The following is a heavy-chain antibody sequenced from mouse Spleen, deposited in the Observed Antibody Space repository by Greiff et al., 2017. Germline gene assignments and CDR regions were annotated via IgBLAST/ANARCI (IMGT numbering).Heavy chain of an antibody. CDR2: IDPSDSYT. D-gene: IGHD6-5*01. CDR1: GYTFTSYW. V-gene: IGHV1-69*01. CDR3: ARRAYHDRAMDY. J-gene: IGHJ4*01. Sequence: QVQLQQSGAELVMPGASVKLSCKASGYTFTSYWMHWVKQRPGQGLEWIGEIDPSDSYTNYNQKFKGKATLTVDKSSSTAYMQLSSLTSEDSAVYYCARRAYHDRAMDYWGQGTSVTVSS.